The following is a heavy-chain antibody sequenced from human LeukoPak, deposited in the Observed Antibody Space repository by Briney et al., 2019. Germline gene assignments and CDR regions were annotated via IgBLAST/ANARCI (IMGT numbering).Heavy chain of an antibody. CDR3: ARDYYYDSSGYPMDAYYYYMDV. J-gene: IGHJ6*03. D-gene: IGHD3-22*01. V-gene: IGHV1-18*01. CDR1: GYTFTSYG. CDR2: ISAYNGNT. Sequence: ASVKVSCKASGYTFTSYGISWVRQAPGQGLEWMGWISAYNGNTNYAQKLQGRVTMTTDTSTSTAYMELRSLRSDDTAVYYCARDYYYDSSGYPMDAYYYYMDVWGKGTTVTVSS.